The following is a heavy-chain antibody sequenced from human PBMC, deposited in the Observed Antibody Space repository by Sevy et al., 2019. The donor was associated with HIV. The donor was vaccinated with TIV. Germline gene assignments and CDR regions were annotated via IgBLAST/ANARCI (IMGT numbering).Heavy chain of an antibody. V-gene: IGHV1-2*02. J-gene: IGHJ4*02. Sequence: ASVKVSCKASGYTFTGYYMHWVRQAPGQGLEWMGWINPNSGGTNYAQKFQGRVTMTRDTSISTAYMELSRLRSDDTAVYYCAREYSSSFPFDYWGQGTLVTVSS. CDR3: AREYSSSFPFDY. CDR1: GYTFTGYY. D-gene: IGHD6-6*01. CDR2: INPNSGGT.